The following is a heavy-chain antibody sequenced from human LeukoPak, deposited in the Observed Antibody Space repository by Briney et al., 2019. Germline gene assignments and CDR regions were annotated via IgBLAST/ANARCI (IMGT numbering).Heavy chain of an antibody. Sequence: GGSLRLSCIGSGFTFSRYWFIWIRQAPGKGLEWVANIKQDATEEYYVDSVKGRFPISRDNAKNSLYLQMNSLRAEDTAVYYCARTYYYDSSGYYHYTPGDYWGQGTLVAVSS. CDR3: ARTYYYDSSGYYHYTPGDY. CDR1: GFTFSRYW. CDR2: IKQDATEE. V-gene: IGHV3-7*04. D-gene: IGHD3-22*01. J-gene: IGHJ4*02.